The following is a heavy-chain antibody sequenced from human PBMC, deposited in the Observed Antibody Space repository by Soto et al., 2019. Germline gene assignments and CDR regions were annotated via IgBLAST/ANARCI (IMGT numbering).Heavy chain of an antibody. J-gene: IGHJ6*02. CDR3: ARLCRYGYNCYYYYAMYV. Sequence: ESLKISCKGSGYSFTSYWISWVRQMPGKGLEWMGRIDPSDSYTNYSPSFQGHVTISADKSISTAYLQWSSLKASDTAMYYCARLCRYGYNCYYYYAMYVRGQRTTVTVS. CDR2: IDPSDSYT. CDR1: GYSFTSYW. D-gene: IGHD5-12*01. V-gene: IGHV5-10-1*01.